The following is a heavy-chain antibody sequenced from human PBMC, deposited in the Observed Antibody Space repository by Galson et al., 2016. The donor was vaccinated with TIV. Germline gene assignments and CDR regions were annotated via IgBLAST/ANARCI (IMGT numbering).Heavy chain of an antibody. J-gene: IGHJ6*02. CDR1: GFPVSDNY. D-gene: IGHD4-23*01. CDR2: IHTGGNT. V-gene: IGHV3-66*02. CDR3: ARERRHCGNECFLQYYYGMDV. Sequence: SLRLSCAASGFPVSDNYMTWVRRAPGKGLEWVSIIHTGGNTNYADSVRGRFTISRDNAKNTVYLQMSRLRAEEAAVYYCARERRHCGNECFLQYYYGMDVWGQGTTVTVSS.